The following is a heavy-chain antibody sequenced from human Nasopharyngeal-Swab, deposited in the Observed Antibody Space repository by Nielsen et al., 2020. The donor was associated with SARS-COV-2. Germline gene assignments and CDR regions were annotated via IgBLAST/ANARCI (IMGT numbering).Heavy chain of an antibody. CDR1: GFTFGDYA. CDR2: IRSKAYGGTT. J-gene: IGHJ4*02. D-gene: IGHD4-17*01. V-gene: IGHV3-49*04. Sequence: GGSLRLSYTASGFTFGDYAMSWVRQAPGKGLEWVGFIRSKAYGGTTEYAASVKGRFTISRDDSKSIAYLQMNSLKTEDTAVYYCTRDRDGGYRYWGQGTLVTVSS. CDR3: TRDRDGGYRY.